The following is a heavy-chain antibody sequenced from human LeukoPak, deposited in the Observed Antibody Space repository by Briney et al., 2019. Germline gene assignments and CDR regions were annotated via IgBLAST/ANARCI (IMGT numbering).Heavy chain of an antibody. CDR2: IYCSGST. Sequence: PSETLSLTCTVSGGSISSGGYYWSWIRQHPGKGLEWIGYIYCSGSTYYNPSLKSRVTISVDTSKNQFSLKLSSVTAADTAVYYCARGISRGYSYGYRDGGAFDIWGQGTMVTVSS. J-gene: IGHJ3*02. CDR3: ARGISRGYSYGYRDGGAFDI. V-gene: IGHV4-31*03. D-gene: IGHD5-18*01. CDR1: GGSISSGGYY.